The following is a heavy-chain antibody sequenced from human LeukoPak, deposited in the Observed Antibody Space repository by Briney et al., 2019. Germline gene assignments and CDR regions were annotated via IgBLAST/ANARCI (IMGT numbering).Heavy chain of an antibody. CDR2: INPNSGGT. J-gene: IGHJ4*02. V-gene: IGHV1-2*06. CDR1: GYTFTGYY. D-gene: IGHD6-6*01. CDR3: AREGEYSSSSGY. Sequence: ASVKVSCKASGYTFTGYYMHWVRQAPGQGVEWMGRINPNSGGTNYAQKFQGRVTMTRDTSISTAYMELSRLRSDDTAVYYCAREGEYSSSSGYWGQGTLVTVSS.